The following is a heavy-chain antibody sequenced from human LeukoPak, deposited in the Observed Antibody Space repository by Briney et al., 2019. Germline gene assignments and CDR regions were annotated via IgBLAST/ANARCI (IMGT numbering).Heavy chain of an antibody. CDR3: ARANCGGDCPFNY. J-gene: IGHJ4*02. Sequence: ASVKVSCKASGGTFSSYAISWVRQAPGQGLEWMGWINPNSGGTNYAQKFQVRVTMTKDTSIRAAYMELSRLRSDDTAVYYCARANCGGDCPFNYWGQGTQVTVSS. V-gene: IGHV1-2*02. CDR1: GGTFSSYA. CDR2: INPNSGGT. D-gene: IGHD2-21*02.